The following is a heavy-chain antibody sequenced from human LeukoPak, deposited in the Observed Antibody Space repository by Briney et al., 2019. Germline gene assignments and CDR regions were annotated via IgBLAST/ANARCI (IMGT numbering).Heavy chain of an antibody. D-gene: IGHD1-26*01. CDR3: AKGGSYGGWYFDL. Sequence: PGGSLRLSCAASGFTFSSYAMSWVRQATGKGLECVSAISGSGGSTHYADSVKGRFTIPRDNSKNTLYLQMNSLRAEDTAVYYCAKGGSYGGWYFDLWGRGTLVTVSS. J-gene: IGHJ2*01. CDR2: ISGSGGST. CDR1: GFTFSSYA. V-gene: IGHV3-23*01.